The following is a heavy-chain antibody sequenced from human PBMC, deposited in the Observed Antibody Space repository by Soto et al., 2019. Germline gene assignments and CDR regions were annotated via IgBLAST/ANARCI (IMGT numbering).Heavy chain of an antibody. CDR2: SYFLGST. CDR3: ASLDSGRDGYSSFDQ. CDR1: GDSISSGYYY. J-gene: IGHJ4*02. D-gene: IGHD4-4*01. V-gene: IGHV4-39*01. Sequence: QLQMQESGPGLVTPSETLSLTCTVSGDSISSGYYYWGWIRQPPGKGLEWIGHSYFLGSTDYNPSIERRATVSIDTSKKQFPLRLAAVTAVDTAIYYCASLDSGRDGYSSFDQWGQGTLVTVSS.